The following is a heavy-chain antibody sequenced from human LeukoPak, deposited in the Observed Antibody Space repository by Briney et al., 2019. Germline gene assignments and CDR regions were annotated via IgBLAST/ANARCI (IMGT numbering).Heavy chain of an antibody. V-gene: IGHV1-2*02. Sequence: WASVKVSCKASGYSFTGYYMHWVRQAPGQGLEWMGWINPNSGGTNYAQKFQGRVTMTRDTSISTAHMELSRLRSDDTAVYYCARDKRSGYCSSTSCYGRDYWGQGTLATVSS. D-gene: IGHD2-2*01. J-gene: IGHJ4*02. CDR2: INPNSGGT. CDR3: ARDKRSGYCSSTSCYGRDY. CDR1: GYSFTGYY.